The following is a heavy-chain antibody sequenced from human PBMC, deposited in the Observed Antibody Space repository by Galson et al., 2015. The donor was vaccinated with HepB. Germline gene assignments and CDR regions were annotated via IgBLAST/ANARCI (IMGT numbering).Heavy chain of an antibody. CDR1: GDSISSGADS. J-gene: IGHJ4*02. CDR2: IYQSGST. V-gene: IGHV4-30-2*01. CDR3: ARGSGYSRYFDS. D-gene: IGHD3-22*01. Sequence: TLSLTCAVAGDSISSGADSWSWIRQPPGKGLEWIGYIYQSGSTYYNPSLKSRVTISIDRSNNQFSLNLTSVTAADTAVYYCARGSGYSRYFDSWGQGILVIVSS.